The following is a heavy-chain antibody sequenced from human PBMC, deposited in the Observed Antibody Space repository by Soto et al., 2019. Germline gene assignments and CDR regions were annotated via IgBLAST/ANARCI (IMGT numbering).Heavy chain of an antibody. J-gene: IGHJ4*02. Sequence: QVQLVESGGGVVQPGRSLRLSCAASGFTFSSYGMHWVRQAPGKGLEWVAVISYDGSNKYYADSVKGRFTISRDNSKNTLYQQRNSLRAEDTAVYYCAKVYVVETGIAVAGTDYWGQGTLVTVSS. CDR1: GFTFSSYG. CDR3: AKVYVVETGIAVAGTDY. V-gene: IGHV3-30*18. CDR2: ISYDGSNK. D-gene: IGHD6-19*01.